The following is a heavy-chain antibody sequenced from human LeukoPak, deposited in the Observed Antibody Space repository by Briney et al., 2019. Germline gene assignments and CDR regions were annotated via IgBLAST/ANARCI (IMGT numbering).Heavy chain of an antibody. V-gene: IGHV3-11*01. Sequence: KCGGSLRLSCAASGFTFSDYNMMWIRQAPGKGLEWVSSISRSGSTKYYADSVKGRFTISRDNAKNSLFLQMNSLRAEDTAVYYCARVLRYCSGGNCYSGGLGYMDVWGKGTTVTISS. CDR2: ISRSGSTK. J-gene: IGHJ6*03. CDR1: GFTFSDYN. CDR3: ARVLRYCSGGNCYSGGLGYMDV. D-gene: IGHD2-15*01.